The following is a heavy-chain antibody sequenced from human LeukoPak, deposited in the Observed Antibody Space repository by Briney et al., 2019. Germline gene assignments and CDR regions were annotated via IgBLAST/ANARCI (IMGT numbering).Heavy chain of an antibody. CDR2: IIPIFGTA. CDR3: ARDLQGNWFDP. Sequence: SVKVSCKASGYTFTSYGISWVRQAPGQGLEWMGGIIPIFGTANYAQKFQGRVTITADESTSTAYMELSSLRSEDTAVYYCARDLQGNWFDPWGQGTLVTVSS. V-gene: IGHV1-69*13. J-gene: IGHJ5*02. CDR1: GYTFTSYG.